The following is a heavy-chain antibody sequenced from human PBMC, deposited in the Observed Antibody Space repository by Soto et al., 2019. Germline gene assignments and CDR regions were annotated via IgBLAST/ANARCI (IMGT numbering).Heavy chain of an antibody. D-gene: IGHD3-9*01. V-gene: IGHV3-48*03. J-gene: IGHJ6*02. CDR2: ISVSGSMR. CDR3: ATAGLTGTV. CDR1: GFTFSSNE. Sequence: RRLSCAPSGFTFSSNEMNWVRQAPGKGLEWVSYISVSGSMRFYADAVSGRFTISRDNTKKMLYLQMNSLSVEDTALYYCATAGLTGTVWGQGTTVTVSS.